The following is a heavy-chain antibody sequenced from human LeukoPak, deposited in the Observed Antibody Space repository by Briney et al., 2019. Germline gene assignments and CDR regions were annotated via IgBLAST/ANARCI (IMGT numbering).Heavy chain of an antibody. Sequence: MASETLSLTCTVSGGSISSYYWSWIRQPAGKGLEWIGRIYPSGITKYNPSLESRLTMSVDTSKNQFSLKLTSVTAADTAVYYCAKTGHFYFYMDVWGKGTTVTVSS. CDR2: IYPSGIT. V-gene: IGHV4-4*07. J-gene: IGHJ6*03. CDR1: GGSISSYY. CDR3: AKTGHFYFYMDV. D-gene: IGHD7-27*01.